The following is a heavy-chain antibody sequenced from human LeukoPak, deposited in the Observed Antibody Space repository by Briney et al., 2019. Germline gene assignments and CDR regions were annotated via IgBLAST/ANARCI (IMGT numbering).Heavy chain of an antibody. J-gene: IGHJ6*02. CDR2: SNAGNGNT. Sequence: ASVKVSCKASAYTFTSYAMHWVRQAPGQRLEWMGWSNAGNGNTKYSQEFQGRVTITRDTSASTAYIELSSLRSEDMAVYYCARVLAVAGTDYYYYGMDVWGQGTTVTVSS. CDR1: AYTFTSYA. CDR3: ARVLAVAGTDYYYYGMDV. V-gene: IGHV1-3*02. D-gene: IGHD6-19*01.